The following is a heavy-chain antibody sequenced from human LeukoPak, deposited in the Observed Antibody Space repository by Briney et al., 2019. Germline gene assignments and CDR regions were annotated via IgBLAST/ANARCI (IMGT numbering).Heavy chain of an antibody. V-gene: IGHV3-23*01. Sequence: GGSLRLSCAGSGFTFSNYGMTWVRQAPGKGLEWVSAISGGGDSTRYGESVKGRFTVSRDNSKNTLYLEMSNLRAEESAVYFRAMDPHADYLGASDFSGQ. CDR1: GFTFSNYG. CDR2: ISGGGDST. J-gene: IGHJ3*01. D-gene: IGHD4-11*01. CDR3: AMDPHADYLGASDF.